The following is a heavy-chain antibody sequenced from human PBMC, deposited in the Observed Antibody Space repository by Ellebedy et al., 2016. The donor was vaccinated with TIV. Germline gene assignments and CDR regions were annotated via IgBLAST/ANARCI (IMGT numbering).Heavy chain of an antibody. J-gene: IGHJ4*02. CDR2: IYYSGST. V-gene: IGHV4-61*01. CDR3: ARVPFDYVWGSPYYFDY. CDR1: GGSVSSGSYY. Sequence: SETLSLXXTVSGGSVSSGSYYWSWIRQPPGKGLEWIGYIYYSGSTNYNPSLKSRVTISVDTSKNQFSLKLSSVTAADTAVYYCARVPFDYVWGSPYYFDYWGQGTLVTVSS. D-gene: IGHD3-16*01.